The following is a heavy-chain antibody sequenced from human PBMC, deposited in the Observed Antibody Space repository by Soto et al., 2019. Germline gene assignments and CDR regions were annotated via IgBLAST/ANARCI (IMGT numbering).Heavy chain of an antibody. CDR2: ISGSGGIT. V-gene: IGHV3-23*01. CDR1: GFTFSTYA. D-gene: IGHD3-3*01. J-gene: IGHJ4*02. Sequence: EVQLLESGGGLVQPGGSLRLSCAASGFTFSTYAMSWVRQAPGVGLEWVSTISGSGGITHYADSVKGRFTLSRDNSKNTLYLQMNSLRAEDTALYYCAKDQRYYDFWSGYSHPDFWGQGTLVIVSS. CDR3: AKDQRYYDFWSGYSHPDF.